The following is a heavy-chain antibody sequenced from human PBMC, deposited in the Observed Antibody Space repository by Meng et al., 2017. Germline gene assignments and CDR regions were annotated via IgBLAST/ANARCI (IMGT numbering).Heavy chain of an antibody. D-gene: IGHD3-3*01. J-gene: IGHJ4*02. V-gene: IGHV4-34*11. Sequence: QVQLRQWGAGALKPSETRSLSCVVAGGSFSDYYWGWIRQPPGKGLEWIGYIYYRGSTNYNPSLKSRVTISVDTSKNQFSLKLSPVTAADTAVYYCAREAIFGVAPGALDYWGQGTLVTVSS. CDR1: GGSFSDYY. CDR2: IYYRGST. CDR3: AREAIFGVAPGALDY.